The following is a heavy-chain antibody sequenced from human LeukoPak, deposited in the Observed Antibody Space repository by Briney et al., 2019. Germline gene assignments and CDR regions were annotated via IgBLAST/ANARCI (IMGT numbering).Heavy chain of an antibody. D-gene: IGHD5-18*01. V-gene: IGHV3-48*01. CDR2: ISSSSSTI. J-gene: IGHJ4*02. CDR3: ARDTAMVDFDY. CDR1: GFTFSSYS. Sequence: GALRLSCAASGFTFSSYSMNWVRQAPGKGLEWVSYISSSSSTIYYADSVKGRFTISRDNAKNSLYLQMNSLRAEDTAVYYCARDTAMVDFDYWGQGTLVTVSS.